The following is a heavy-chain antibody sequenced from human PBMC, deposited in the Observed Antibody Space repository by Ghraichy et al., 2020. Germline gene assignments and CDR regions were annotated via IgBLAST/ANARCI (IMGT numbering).Heavy chain of an antibody. CDR3: VRGRGYKCFDY. Sequence: GGSLRLSCAGSGFNFTAAWMNWVRQAPGTGLEWVAGITPDGSETFHVDSVTGRFTISRDNAKNSLYLQMNSLRAEDSAFYYCVRGRGYKCFDYWGQGTLVTVSS. CDR2: ITPDGSET. D-gene: IGHD5-24*01. V-gene: IGHV3-7*03. J-gene: IGHJ4*02. CDR1: GFNFTAAW.